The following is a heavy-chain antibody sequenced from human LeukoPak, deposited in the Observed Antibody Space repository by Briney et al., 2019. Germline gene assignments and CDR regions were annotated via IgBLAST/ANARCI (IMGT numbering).Heavy chain of an antibody. J-gene: IGHJ3*02. Sequence: GGSLRLSCAASGFTFSDYYMSWIRQAPGKGLEWVSYISSSGSTIYYADSVKGRFTISRDNAKNSLYPQMNSLRAEDTAVYYCARDRAQWDAFDIWGQGTMVTVSS. CDR3: ARDRAQWDAFDI. D-gene: IGHD2-8*01. V-gene: IGHV3-11*01. CDR2: ISSSGSTI. CDR1: GFTFSDYY.